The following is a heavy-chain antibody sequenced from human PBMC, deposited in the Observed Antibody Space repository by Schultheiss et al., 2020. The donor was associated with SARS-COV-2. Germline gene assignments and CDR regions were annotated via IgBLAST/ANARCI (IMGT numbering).Heavy chain of an antibody. Sequence: GGSLRLSCAASGFSVSNNYMSWVRQAPGKGLEWVSMIYSAGNTHYADSVEGRFTISRDNSKETLYLQMNSLRDEDTAVYYCAKGGYTHSREGLDYWGQGTLVTVSS. CDR1: GFSVSNNY. J-gene: IGHJ4*02. D-gene: IGHD5-18*01. CDR3: AKGGYTHSREGLDY. CDR2: IYSAGNT. V-gene: IGHV3-53*01.